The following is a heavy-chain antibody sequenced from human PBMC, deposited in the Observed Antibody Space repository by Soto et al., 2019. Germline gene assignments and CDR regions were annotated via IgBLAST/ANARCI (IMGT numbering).Heavy chain of an antibody. Sequence: SETLSLTCTVSGGSISSGGYYWSWIRQHPGKGLEWIGYIYYSGSTYYNPSLKSRVTISVDTSKNQFSLKLSSVTAADTAVYYCARDRAAAGCFDPWGQGTLVTVSS. J-gene: IGHJ5*02. CDR3: ARDRAAAGCFDP. D-gene: IGHD6-13*01. CDR2: IYYSGST. CDR1: GGSISSGGYY. V-gene: IGHV4-31*03.